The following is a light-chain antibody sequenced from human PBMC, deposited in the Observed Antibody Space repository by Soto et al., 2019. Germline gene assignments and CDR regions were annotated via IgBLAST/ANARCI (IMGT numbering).Light chain of an antibody. CDR1: QSISSY. V-gene: IGKV1-39*01. J-gene: IGKJ1*01. CDR3: QQSYSTPWT. CDR2: AAS. Sequence: DIQMTQSPSSLSASVGDRVTITCRASQSISSYLNWYQQKPGKAPKLLIYAASSLQSGVPSRFSGXGSGTDXTLTISSLQPEDFATYYCQQSYSTPWTFGQGTKV.